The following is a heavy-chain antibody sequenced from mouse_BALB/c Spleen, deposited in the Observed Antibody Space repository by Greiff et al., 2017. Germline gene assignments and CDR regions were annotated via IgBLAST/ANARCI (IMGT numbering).Heavy chain of an antibody. CDR2: IDPANGNT. CDR1: GFNIKDTY. CDR3: ARKLRGAMDY. J-gene: IGHJ4*01. V-gene: IGHV14-3*02. D-gene: IGHD1-1*01. Sequence: VHVKQSGAELVKPGASVKLSCTASGFNIKDTYMHWVKQRPEQGLEWIGRIDPANGNTKYDQKFQGKATITADTSSNTAYLQLSSLTSEDTAVYYCARKLRGAMDYWGQGTSVTVSS.